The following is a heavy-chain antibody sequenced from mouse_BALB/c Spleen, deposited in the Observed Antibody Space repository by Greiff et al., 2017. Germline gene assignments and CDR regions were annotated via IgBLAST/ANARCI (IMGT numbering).Heavy chain of an antibody. J-gene: IGHJ4*01. CDR3: ARDRDTTVVGAMDY. CDR1: GFTFSDYY. CDR2: ISDGGSYT. D-gene: IGHD1-1*01. V-gene: IGHV5-4*02. Sequence: EVMLVESGGGLVKPGGSLKLSCAASGFTFSDYYMYWVRQTPEKRLEWVATISDGGSYTYYPDSVKGRFTISRDNAKNNLYLQMSSLKSEDTAMYYCARDRDTTVVGAMDYWGQGTSVTVSS.